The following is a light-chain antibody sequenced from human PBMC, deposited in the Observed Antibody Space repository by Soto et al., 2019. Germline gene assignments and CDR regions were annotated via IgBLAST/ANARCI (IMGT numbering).Light chain of an antibody. V-gene: IGKV1-33*01. CDR2: DAS. CDR1: QDISNY. Sequence: DIHMTQSPSSLSASVGDRVTITCQASQDISNYLNWYQQKPGKAPKLLIYDASNLETGVPSRFSGSGSGTDFTFTISSLQPEDIATYYCQQYDNLTVTFGQGTKVEIK. CDR3: QQYDNLTVT. J-gene: IGKJ1*01.